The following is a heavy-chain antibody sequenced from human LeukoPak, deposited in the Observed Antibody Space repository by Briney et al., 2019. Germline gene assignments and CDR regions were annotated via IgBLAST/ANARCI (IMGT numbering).Heavy chain of an antibody. D-gene: IGHD6-19*01. CDR3: ALPLDSSGWYGMDV. CDR1: GGTFSSYA. CDR2: IIPILGIA. J-gene: IGHJ6*02. Sequence: SVKVSCKASGGTFSSYAISWVRQAPGQGLEWMGKIIPILGIANYAQKLQGRVTITADKSTSTAYMELSSLRSEDTAVYYSALPLDSSGWYGMDVWGQGTTVTVSS. V-gene: IGHV1-69*04.